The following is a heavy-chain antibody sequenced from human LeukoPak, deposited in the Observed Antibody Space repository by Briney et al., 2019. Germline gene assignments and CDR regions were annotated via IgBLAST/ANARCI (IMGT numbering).Heavy chain of an antibody. D-gene: IGHD6-19*01. V-gene: IGHV3-74*01. J-gene: IGHJ5*02. CDR3: ATDLSGKEDR. Sequence: GGSLGLFCVVSGFPFGSYWMHWVRQVPGKGLVWVSRMNEDGRVTDYADSVKGRFTISRDNAKNTLYLQMNSLRADDTALYFCATDLSGKEDRWGQGTLVAVSS. CDR2: MNEDGRVT. CDR1: GFPFGSYW.